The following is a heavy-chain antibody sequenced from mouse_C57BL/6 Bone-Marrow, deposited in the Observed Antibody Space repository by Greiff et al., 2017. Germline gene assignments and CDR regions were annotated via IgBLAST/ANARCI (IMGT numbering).Heavy chain of an antibody. V-gene: IGHV2-2*01. CDR3: ARNEAEGNYDYYAMDY. Sequence: QVQLQQSGPGLVQPSQSLSITCTVSGFSLTSYGVHWVRQSPGKGLEWLGVIWSGGSTDYNAAFISRLSISKDNSKSQVFFKMNSLQADDTAIYYCARNEAEGNYDYYAMDYWGQGTSVTVSS. CDR1: GFSLTSYG. J-gene: IGHJ4*01. D-gene: IGHD2-1*01. CDR2: IWSGGST.